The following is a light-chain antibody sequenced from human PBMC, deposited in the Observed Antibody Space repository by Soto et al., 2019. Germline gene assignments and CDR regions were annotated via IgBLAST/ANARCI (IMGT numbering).Light chain of an antibody. CDR1: QAIRND. J-gene: IGKJ2*01. CDR2: AAS. Sequence: DIPMTQSPSSLSASVGHTVTITCRASQAIRNDLGWYQQKPGEAPKRLIYAASYLQDGVPSRFSGSGSGTEFTFTISSLQPEDFGSYYCLQHHSSPYTFGQGTKMEI. V-gene: IGKV1-17*01. CDR3: LQHHSSPYT.